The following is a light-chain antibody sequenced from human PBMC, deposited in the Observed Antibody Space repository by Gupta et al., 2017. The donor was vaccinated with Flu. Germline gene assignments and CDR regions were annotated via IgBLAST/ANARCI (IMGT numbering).Light chain of an antibody. V-gene: IGLV3-21*02. J-gene: IGLJ2*01. CDR2: ADI. CDR3: QVWDRSSDHVV. CDR1: NIGRKS. Sequence: GQTARITCGGDNIGRKSVHWYQQRPGQAPVLVVSADIDRPSGIPDRFSGSNSGSTPTLTISRVEAGDEAAYYCQVWDRSSDHVVFGGGTKLTVL.